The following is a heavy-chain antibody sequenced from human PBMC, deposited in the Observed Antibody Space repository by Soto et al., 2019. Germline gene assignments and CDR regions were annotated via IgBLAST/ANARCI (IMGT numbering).Heavy chain of an antibody. V-gene: IGHV4-4*07. J-gene: IGHJ4*02. Sequence: SETLSLTCTVSGGSINTFYWSWVRQPAGKGLEWIGRIFSSGSTSFNPSLESRVAMSVGTSKNHFSLNLSSVTAADMAVYYCAREGSYSAYNFAHGIQLWSFDFWGQGALVTVSS. CDR2: IFSSGST. D-gene: IGHD5-12*01. CDR1: GGSINTFY. CDR3: AREGSYSAYNFAHGIQLWSFDF.